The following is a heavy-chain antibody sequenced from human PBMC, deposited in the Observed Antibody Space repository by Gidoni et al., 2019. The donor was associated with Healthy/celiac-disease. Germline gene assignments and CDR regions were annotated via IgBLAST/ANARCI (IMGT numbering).Heavy chain of an antibody. CDR2: IDRGGST. D-gene: IGHD5-18*01. V-gene: IGHV3-66*01. CDR1: GFPVISNY. CDR3: ARADTAMVKYYDYGMDV. J-gene: IGHJ6*02. Sequence: EVQLVDSGGGLVQPGGSLRLSCAASGFPVISNYMSWVRQAPGKGLEGVSGIDRGGSTYYADYVKGRFTITRDNSKNTLYIQMNSLRAEDTAVYYCARADTAMVKYYDYGMDVWGQGTTVTVSS.